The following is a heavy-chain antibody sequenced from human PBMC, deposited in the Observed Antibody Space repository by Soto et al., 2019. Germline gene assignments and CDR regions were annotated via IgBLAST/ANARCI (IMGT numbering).Heavy chain of an antibody. CDR3: ASGYDILTGYFWFDP. D-gene: IGHD3-9*01. CDR2: ISSSSSYI. Sequence: GGSLRLSCSASGFPFSSYSMNWVRQAPGKGLEWVSSISSSSSYIYYADSVKGRFTISRDNAKNSLYLQMNSLRAEDTAVYYCASGYDILTGYFWFDPWGQGTLVTVSS. J-gene: IGHJ5*02. V-gene: IGHV3-21*01. CDR1: GFPFSSYS.